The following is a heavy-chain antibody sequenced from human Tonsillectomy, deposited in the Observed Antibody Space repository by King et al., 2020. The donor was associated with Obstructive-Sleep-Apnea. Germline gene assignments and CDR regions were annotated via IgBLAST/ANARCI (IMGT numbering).Heavy chain of an antibody. CDR1: GFTFSSYD. CDR3: ARVWYYGSGSYYFDY. J-gene: IGHJ4*02. CDR2: IGTAGDT. V-gene: IGHV3-13*01. D-gene: IGHD3-10*01. Sequence: VQLVESGGGLVQPGGSLRLSCAASGFTFSSYDMHWVRQATGKGLEWVSAIGTAGDTYYPGSVKGRFTISRENAKNSLYLQMNSLRAGDTAVYYCARVWYYGSGSYYFDYWGQGTLVTVSS.